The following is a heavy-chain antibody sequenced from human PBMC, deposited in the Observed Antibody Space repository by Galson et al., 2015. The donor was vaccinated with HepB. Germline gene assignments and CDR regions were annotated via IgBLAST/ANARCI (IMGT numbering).Heavy chain of an antibody. CDR1: GYTFTSYY. J-gene: IGHJ6*02. CDR3: ARETPVYYYYYGMDV. Sequence: SVKVSCKASGYTFTSYYMHWVRQAPGQGLEWMGIINPSGGSTSYAQKFQGRVTMTRDTSTSTVYMELNSLRAEDTAVYYCARETPVYYYYYGMDVWGQGTTVTVSS. CDR2: INPSGGST. V-gene: IGHV1-46*01.